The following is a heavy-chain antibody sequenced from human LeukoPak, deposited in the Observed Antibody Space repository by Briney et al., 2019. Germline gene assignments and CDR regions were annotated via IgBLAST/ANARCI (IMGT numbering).Heavy chain of an antibody. Sequence: ASVKVSCKASGYTFTSYGISWVRQAPGQGLEWMGWISAYNGNTNYAQKLQGRVTMTTDTSTSTAYMELRSLRSDDTAVYYCARDGAVAGTLYYYYYGMDVWGQGTTVTVSS. CDR1: GYTFTSYG. D-gene: IGHD6-19*01. CDR2: ISAYNGNT. J-gene: IGHJ6*02. CDR3: ARDGAVAGTLYYYYYGMDV. V-gene: IGHV1-18*01.